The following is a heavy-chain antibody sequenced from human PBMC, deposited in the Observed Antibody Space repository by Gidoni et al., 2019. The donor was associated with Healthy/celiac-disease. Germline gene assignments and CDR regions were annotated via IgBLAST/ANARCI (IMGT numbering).Heavy chain of an antibody. D-gene: IGHD3-10*01. J-gene: IGHJ6*02. CDR1: GYTFTGYY. V-gene: IGHV1-2*02. CDR3: ARDTYYYGSGSYYNVRGMDV. CDR2: INPNSGGT. Sequence: QVQLVQSGAEVKKPGASVKVSCKASGYTFTGYYMHWVRQAPGQGLEWMGWINPNSGGTNYAQKFQGRVTMTRDMSISTAYMELSRLRSDDTAVYYCARDTYYYGSGSYYNVRGMDVWGQGTTVTVSS.